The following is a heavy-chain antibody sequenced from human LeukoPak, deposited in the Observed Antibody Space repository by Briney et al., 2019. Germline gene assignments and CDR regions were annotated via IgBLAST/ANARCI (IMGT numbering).Heavy chain of an antibody. CDR1: GGSISSYY. D-gene: IGHD6-13*01. CDR2: IYYSGST. CDR3: ARHGGIIAAAGTRAFDI. V-gene: IGHV4-59*08. Sequence: SETLSLTCTVSGGSISSYYWSWIRQPPGKGLEWIGYIYYSGSTNYNPSLKSRVTISVDTSKNQFSLKLTSVTAADTAVYYCARHGGIIAAAGTRAFDIWGQGTMVTVSS. J-gene: IGHJ3*02.